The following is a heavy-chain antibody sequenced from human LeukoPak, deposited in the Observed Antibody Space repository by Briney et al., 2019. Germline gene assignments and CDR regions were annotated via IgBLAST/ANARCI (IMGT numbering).Heavy chain of an antibody. V-gene: IGHV3-23*01. J-gene: IGHJ4*02. CDR2: ISGSGSST. CDR3: AKDSRGYSGYTGYFDY. CDR1: GFTFSSYA. Sequence: GGSLRLSCAASGFTFSSYAMSWVRQAPGKGLEWVSAISGSGSSTYYADSVKGRFTISRDNSKNTLYLQMNSLRAEDTAVYYCAKDSRGYSGYTGYFDYWGQGTLVTVSS. D-gene: IGHD5-12*01.